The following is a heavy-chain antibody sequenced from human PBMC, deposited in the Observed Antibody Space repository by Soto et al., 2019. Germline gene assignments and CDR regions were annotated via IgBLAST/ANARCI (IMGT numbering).Heavy chain of an antibody. CDR3: AKHTLDYPFDY. D-gene: IGHD4-17*01. V-gene: IGHV3-7*01. Sequence: PGGSLRLSCAASGFTFSSYWMSWVRQAPGKWLEWVASIKEDGAEKYYVDSVEGRFTISRDNSKNTLYLQMNSLRAEDTAVYYCAKHTLDYPFDYWGQGTLVNVSS. J-gene: IGHJ4*02. CDR1: GFTFSSYW. CDR2: IKEDGAEK.